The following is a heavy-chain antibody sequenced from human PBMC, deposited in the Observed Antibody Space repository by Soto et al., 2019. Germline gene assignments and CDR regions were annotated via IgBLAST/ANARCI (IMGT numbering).Heavy chain of an antibody. CDR1: GYSFTSYW. Sequence: PGESLKISCKGSGYSFTSYWIGWVRQMPGKGLEWMGIIYPGDSDTRYSPSFQGQVTISADKSISTAYLQWSSLKASDTAMYYCARHGYYDSSGYYYVEHHQGGLDGMDVWGQGTTVTVSS. J-gene: IGHJ6*02. D-gene: IGHD3-22*01. V-gene: IGHV5-51*01. CDR2: IYPGDSDT. CDR3: ARHGYYDSSGYYYVEHHQGGLDGMDV.